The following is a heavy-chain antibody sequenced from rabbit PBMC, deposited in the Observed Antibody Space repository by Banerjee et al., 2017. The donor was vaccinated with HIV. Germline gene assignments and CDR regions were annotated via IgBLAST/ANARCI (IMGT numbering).Heavy chain of an antibody. J-gene: IGHJ4*01. D-gene: IGHD4-1*01. CDR1: GFSFSSYYY. V-gene: IGHV1S40*01. Sequence: QSLEESGGDLVKPEGSLTLTCTASGFSFSSYYYMCWVRQAPGKGLEWIGCIDYSSNKWYASWLNGRFTISKTSSTTVTLQMTSLTAADTATYFCARDLAGVIGWNFNLWGPGTLVTVS. CDR3: ARDLAGVIGWNFNL. CDR2: IDYSSNK.